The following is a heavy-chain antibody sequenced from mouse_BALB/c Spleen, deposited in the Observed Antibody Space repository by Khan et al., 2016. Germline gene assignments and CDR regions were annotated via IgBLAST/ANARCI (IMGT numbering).Heavy chain of an antibody. J-gene: IGHJ2*01. D-gene: IGHD3-1*01. Sequence: EVQLQESGPDLVKPSQSLSLTCTVTGYSIPSHYSWHWIRHFPGNQLEWMGYIHYSGSTNYNPSLKSRISITRDTSKNQFFLQLNSVTTEDTATYYCATSTSGYWYYFDYWGQGTTLTVSS. CDR3: ATSTSGYWYYFDY. CDR1: GYSIPSHYS. CDR2: IHYSGST. V-gene: IGHV3-1*02.